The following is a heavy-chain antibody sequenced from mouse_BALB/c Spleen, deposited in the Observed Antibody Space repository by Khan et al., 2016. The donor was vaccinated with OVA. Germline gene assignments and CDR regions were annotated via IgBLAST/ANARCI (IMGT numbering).Heavy chain of an antibody. CDR2: ISYSGNT. J-gene: IGHJ2*01. D-gene: IGHD4-1*01. CDR1: GYSITSDYA. Sequence: VQLKQSGPGLVKPSQSLSLTCTVTGYSITSDYAWSWIRQFPGNKLEWMGYISYSGNTKYNPSLQSRISVTRDTSKNQFFLQLNSVTTEDTATYYCARMSGGDFDFWGQGTTPTVSS. V-gene: IGHV3-2*02. CDR3: ARMSGGDFDF.